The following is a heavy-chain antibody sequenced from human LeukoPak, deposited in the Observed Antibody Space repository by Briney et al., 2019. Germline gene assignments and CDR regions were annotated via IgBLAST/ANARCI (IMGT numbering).Heavy chain of an antibody. CDR3: ARVDTVMAYYFDL. D-gene: IGHD5-18*01. Sequence: ETLSLTCTVSGGSISSTSYYWGWIRQPPGKGLEWVSTIYSGGTTYYADSVMGRFTISRHNSRNTLYLQMNSLRAEDTAVYYCARVDTVMAYYFDLWGQGTLVTVSP. J-gene: IGHJ4*02. V-gene: IGHV3-53*04. CDR1: GGSISSTSYY. CDR2: IYSGGTT.